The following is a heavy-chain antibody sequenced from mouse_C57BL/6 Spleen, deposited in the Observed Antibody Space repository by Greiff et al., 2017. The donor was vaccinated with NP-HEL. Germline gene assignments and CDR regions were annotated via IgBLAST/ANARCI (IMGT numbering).Heavy chain of an antibody. V-gene: IGHV1-81*01. CDR2: IYPRSGNT. CDR1: GYTFTSYG. D-gene: IGHD1-1*01. Sequence: VKLMESGAELARPGASVKLSCKASGYTFTSYGISWVKQRTGQGLEWIGEIYPRSGNTYYNEKFKGKATLTADKSSSTAYMELRSLTSEDSAVYFCAREEYYGSSAYAMDYWGQGTSVTVSS. CDR3: AREEYYGSSAYAMDY. J-gene: IGHJ4*01.